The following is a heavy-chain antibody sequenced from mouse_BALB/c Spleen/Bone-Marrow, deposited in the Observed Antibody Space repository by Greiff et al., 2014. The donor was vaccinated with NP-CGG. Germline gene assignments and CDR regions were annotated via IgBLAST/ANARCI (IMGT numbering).Heavy chain of an antibody. CDR1: GYTFINYW. J-gene: IGHJ2*01. V-gene: IGHV1S22*01. D-gene: IGHD2-1*01. CDR2: FYPGSGTT. Sequence: GSELVRPGASVKLSCKASGYTFINYWIHWVKQRPGQGLEWIGNFYPGSGTTNYDEKFKTKATPTVDTFSSTAYMQLSSLTSEDSAVYYCTKGNYFFDYWGQGTTLTVSS. CDR3: TKGNYFFDY.